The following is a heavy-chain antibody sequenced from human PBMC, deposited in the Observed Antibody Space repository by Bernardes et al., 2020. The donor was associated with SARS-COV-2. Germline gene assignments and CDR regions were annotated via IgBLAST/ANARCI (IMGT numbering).Heavy chain of an antibody. CDR2: ISSSSSYI. CDR3: ARDIAAGHAFDI. CDR1: GFTFSSYS. V-gene: IGHV3-21*01. D-gene: IGHD6-25*01. Sequence: GGSLRLSCAASGFTFSSYSMNWVRQAPGKGLEWVSSISSSSSYIYYADSVKGRFTISRDNAKNSLYLQMNSLRAEDTAVYYCARDIAAGHAFDIWGQGTMVTVSS. J-gene: IGHJ3*02.